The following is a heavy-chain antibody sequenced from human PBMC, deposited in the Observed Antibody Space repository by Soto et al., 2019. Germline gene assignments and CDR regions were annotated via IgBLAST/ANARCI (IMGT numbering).Heavy chain of an antibody. J-gene: IGHJ4*02. Sequence: TGGSLRLSCAASGFTFSSYAMSWVRQAPGKGLEWVSAISGSGGSTYYADSVKGRFTISRDNSKNTLYLQMNSLRAEDTAVYYCAKRGSGSSGYSYGYIFHWGQGTLVTVSS. CDR2: ISGSGGST. V-gene: IGHV3-23*01. CDR1: GFTFSSYA. D-gene: IGHD5-18*01. CDR3: AKRGSGSSGYSYGYIFH.